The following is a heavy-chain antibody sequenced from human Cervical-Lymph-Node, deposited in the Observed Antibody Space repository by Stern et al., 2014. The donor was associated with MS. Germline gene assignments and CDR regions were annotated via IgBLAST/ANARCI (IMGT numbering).Heavy chain of an antibody. CDR1: GGSISSGGYY. D-gene: IGHD2-2*01. V-gene: IGHV4-31*03. CDR2: IYYSGST. Sequence: QLQLQESGPGLVKPSQTLSLTCTVSGGSISSGGYYWSWIRQHPGKGLEWIGYIYYSGSTYYNPSLKSRVTISVDTSKNQFSLKLSSVTAADTAVYYCAREPTYCSSTSCPIDYWGQGTLVTVSS. J-gene: IGHJ4*02. CDR3: AREPTYCSSTSCPIDY.